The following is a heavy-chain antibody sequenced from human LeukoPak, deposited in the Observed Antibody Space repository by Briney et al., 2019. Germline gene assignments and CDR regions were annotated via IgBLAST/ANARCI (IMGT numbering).Heavy chain of an antibody. CDR2: IIPIFGTA. CDR1: GGTFSSYA. D-gene: IGHD3-16*01. CDR3: AKDLLVWGSPDYFDY. V-gene: IGHV1-69*13. Sequence: ASVKVSCKASGGTFSSYAISWVRQAPGQGLEWMGGIIPIFGTANYAQKFQGRVTITADESTSTAYMELSSLRAEDTAVYYCAKDLLVWGSPDYFDYWGQGTLVTVSS. J-gene: IGHJ4*02.